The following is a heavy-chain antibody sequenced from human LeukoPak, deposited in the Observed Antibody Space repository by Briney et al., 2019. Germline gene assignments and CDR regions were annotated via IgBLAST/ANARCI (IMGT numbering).Heavy chain of an antibody. J-gene: IGHJ6*02. CDR1: GYTFTSYY. Sequence: ASVKVSCKASGYTFTSYYMHWVRQAPGQGLEWMGIINPSGGSTSYAQKFQGRVTMTRDTSTSTVYMELSSLRYEDTAVYYCARVGYDFWSGYLQYYYGMDVWGQGTTVTVSS. V-gene: IGHV1-46*01. CDR2: INPSGGST. CDR3: ARVGYDFWSGYLQYYYGMDV. D-gene: IGHD3-3*01.